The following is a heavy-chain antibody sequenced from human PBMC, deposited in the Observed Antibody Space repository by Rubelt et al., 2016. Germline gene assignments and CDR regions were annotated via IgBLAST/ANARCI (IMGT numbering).Heavy chain of an antibody. V-gene: IGHV3-23*04. CDR3: LSSLADFDY. CDR2: ISGSGGRT. D-gene: IGHD2/OR15-2a*01. CDR1: GFTFSSYT. J-gene: IGHJ4*02. Sequence: EVQLVESGGGLGQPGGSLRLSCAASGFTFSSYTMNWVRQAPGKGLEWVSAISGSGGRTYYADAVKGRLTISRDNSMKTLFLQMNSLRAEDTAVYYCLSSLADFDYWGQGTLVTVSS.